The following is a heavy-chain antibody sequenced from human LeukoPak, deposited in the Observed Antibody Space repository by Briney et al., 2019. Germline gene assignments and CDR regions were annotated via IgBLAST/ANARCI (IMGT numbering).Heavy chain of an antibody. J-gene: IGHJ6*03. Sequence: SVKVSCKASGGTFSSYAISWVRQAPGQGLEWMGGIIPIFGTANYAQKFQGRVTITTDESTSTAYMELSSLRSEDTAVYYCARSVVVPGPSHYYMDVWGKGTTVTVSS. CDR3: ARSVVVPGPSHYYMDV. CDR2: IIPIFGTA. CDR1: GGTFSSYA. V-gene: IGHV1-69*05. D-gene: IGHD2-2*01.